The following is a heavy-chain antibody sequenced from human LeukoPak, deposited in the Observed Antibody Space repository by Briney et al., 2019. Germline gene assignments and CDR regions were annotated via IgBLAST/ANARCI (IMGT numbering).Heavy chain of an antibody. CDR1: GFTFSDYY. Sequence: PGGSLRLSCAASGFTFSDYYMSWIRQAPGKGLEWVSYISSSGSTRYYADSVKGRFTVSRDNTENSLDLQMNSLRADDTAVYYCARDSTSVGAFDPWGQGALVTVSS. V-gene: IGHV3-11*01. J-gene: IGHJ5*02. CDR2: ISSSGSTR. CDR3: ARDSTSVGAFDP.